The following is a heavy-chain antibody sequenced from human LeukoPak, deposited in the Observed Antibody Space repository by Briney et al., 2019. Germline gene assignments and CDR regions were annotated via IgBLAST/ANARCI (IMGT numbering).Heavy chain of an antibody. CDR2: ISGSGGST. V-gene: IGHV3-23*01. Sequence: PGGSLRLSCAASGFTLSSYEMNWVRQAPGKGLEWVSAISGSGGSTYYADSVKGRFTISRDNSKNTLYLQMNSLRAEDTAVYYCAKDRGTTKYYDILTGPLNWGQGTLVTVSS. D-gene: IGHD3-9*01. J-gene: IGHJ4*02. CDR1: GFTLSSYE. CDR3: AKDRGTTKYYDILTGPLN.